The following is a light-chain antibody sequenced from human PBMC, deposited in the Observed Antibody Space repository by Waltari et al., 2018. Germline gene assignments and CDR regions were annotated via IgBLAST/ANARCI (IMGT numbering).Light chain of an antibody. J-gene: IGKJ2*01. CDR1: QSVSSN. CDR2: GAS. Sequence: EIVMTQSPATLSVSPGERATLSCRASQSVSSNLAWYQQKPGQAPRLLIYGASTRAAGIPARFSGSGSGKEFTLTISSLQSADFAVYYCQQYNYWPPYTFGQGTKLEIK. CDR3: QQYNYWPPYT. V-gene: IGKV3-15*01.